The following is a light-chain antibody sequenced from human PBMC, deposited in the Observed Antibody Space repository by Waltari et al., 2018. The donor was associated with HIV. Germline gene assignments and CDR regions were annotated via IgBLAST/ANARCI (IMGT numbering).Light chain of an antibody. CDR1: QSISSNY. J-gene: IGKJ2*02. Sequence: EIVLTQSPATLSLSPVESATLSCRASQSISSNYLAWYQHKPGQAPRLLIYDAFNRATGIPARFSGSGSGTGVTLTISSLEPEDSALYYCQQRSSWPRGTFGQGTKLEIK. V-gene: IGKV3-11*01. CDR2: DAF. CDR3: QQRSSWPRGT.